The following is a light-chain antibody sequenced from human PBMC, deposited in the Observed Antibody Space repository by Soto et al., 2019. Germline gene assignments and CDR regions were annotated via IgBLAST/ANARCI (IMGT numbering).Light chain of an antibody. J-gene: IGKJ1*01. CDR3: QQYYSTPPWT. CDR2: WAS. Sequence: DIVMTQSPDSLAVSLGERVTINCKSSQSVFYSSNNKNYLAWYQQKPGQPPKLLIYWASTRESGVPDRFSGSGSGTDFTLTISSLQAEDVAVYYCQQYYSTPPWTFGQGTKVEIK. V-gene: IGKV4-1*01. CDR1: QSVFYSSNNKNY.